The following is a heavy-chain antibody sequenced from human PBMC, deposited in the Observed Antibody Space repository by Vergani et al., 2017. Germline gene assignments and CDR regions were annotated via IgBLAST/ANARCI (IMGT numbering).Heavy chain of an antibody. J-gene: IGHJ4*02. CDR3: ARQRPGSGWSPGDFDD. D-gene: IGHD6-19*01. CDR1: ADSISSGSYY. Sequence: QLQLQQSGPGLVKPSETLFLTCTVSADSISSGSYYWGWIRQPPGKSLEWIGSIDYSGPTYYNPSLKSRVAISVDTSKNQFSLKVTSVTAADTAVYFCARQRPGSGWSPGDFDDWGQGILVTVSS. CDR2: IDYSGPT. V-gene: IGHV4-39*01.